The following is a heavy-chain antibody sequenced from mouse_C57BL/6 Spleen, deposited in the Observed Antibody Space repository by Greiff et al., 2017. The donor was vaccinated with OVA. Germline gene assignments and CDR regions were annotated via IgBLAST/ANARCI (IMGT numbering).Heavy chain of an antibody. CDR3: ARSGRDAMDY. CDR2: INPSTGGT. V-gene: IGHV1-42*01. Sequence: VQLKESGPELVKPGASVKISCKASGYSFTGYYMNWVKQSPEKSLEWIGEINPSTGGTTYNQKFKAKATLTVDKSSSTAYMQLKSLTSEDSAVYYCARSGRDAMDYWGQGTSVTVSS. CDR1: GYSFTGYY. D-gene: IGHD3-1*01. J-gene: IGHJ4*01.